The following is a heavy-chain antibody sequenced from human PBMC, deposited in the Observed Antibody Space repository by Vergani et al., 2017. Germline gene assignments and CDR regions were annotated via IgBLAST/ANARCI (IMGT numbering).Heavy chain of an antibody. D-gene: IGHD6-19*01. V-gene: IGHV1-18*04. Sequence: QVQLVQSGAEVKKPGASVKVSCKASGYTFTSYGISWVRQAPGQGLEWMGWISAYNGYTNYAQELQGRVTMTTDTSKSTAYLELRSLRSDDKAVYYCAREQSLPINCLDGWRRGTLLSVYS. CDR3: AREQSLPINCLDG. CDR1: GYTFTSYG. J-gene: IGHJ5*02. CDR2: ISAYNGYT.